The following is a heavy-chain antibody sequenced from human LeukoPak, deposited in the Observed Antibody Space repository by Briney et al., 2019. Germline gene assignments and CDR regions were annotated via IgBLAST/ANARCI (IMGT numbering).Heavy chain of an antibody. J-gene: IGHJ4*02. V-gene: IGHV4-59*08. Sequence: SETLSLTCTVSGGSISSHYWSWIRQPPGKGLEWIGYIYYSGSTNYNPSLKSRVTISVDTSKNQFSLKLNSVTAADTAVYYCARRAPYYLDRSGSNFVYWGQGTLVTVSS. CDR2: IYYSGST. CDR3: ARRAPYYLDRSGSNFVY. CDR1: GGSISSHY. D-gene: IGHD3-22*01.